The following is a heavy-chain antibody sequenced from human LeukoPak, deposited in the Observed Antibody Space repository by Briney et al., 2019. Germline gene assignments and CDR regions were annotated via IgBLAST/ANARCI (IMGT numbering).Heavy chain of an antibody. V-gene: IGHV5-51*01. CDR2: IYPGDSDT. Sequence: ESLKISCNGSGCSFTSYWIGWVRQMPGKGLEWMVVIYPGDSDTRYCPFCQGQVTISSDKSISTSYLQWSSLKASDTAMYYCARHETGSIYWGQGTLVTVSS. D-gene: IGHD3-9*01. CDR1: GCSFTSYW. J-gene: IGHJ4*02. CDR3: ARHETGSIY.